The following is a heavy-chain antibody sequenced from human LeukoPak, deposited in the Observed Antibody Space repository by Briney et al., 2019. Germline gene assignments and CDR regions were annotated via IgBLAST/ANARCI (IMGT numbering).Heavy chain of an antibody. J-gene: IGHJ4*02. Sequence: SETLSLTCTVSGGSISSYYWSWIRQPPGKGLEWIGYTYYSGSTNYNPSLKSRVTISVDTSKNQFSLKLSSVTAADTAVYYCARLSSGYSGYDDYWGQGTLVTVSS. D-gene: IGHD5-12*01. CDR3: ARLSSGYSGYDDY. CDR1: GGSISSYY. CDR2: TYYSGST. V-gene: IGHV4-59*08.